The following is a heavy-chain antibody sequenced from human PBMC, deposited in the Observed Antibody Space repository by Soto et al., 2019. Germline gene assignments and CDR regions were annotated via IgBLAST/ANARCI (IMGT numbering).Heavy chain of an antibody. J-gene: IGHJ3*02. V-gene: IGHV1-2*04. CDR2: INPNSGGT. CDR3: ARDKDAFDI. CDR1: GGTFGSYA. Sequence: GASVKVSCKASGGTFGSYAISWVRQAPGQGLEWMGWINPNSGGTNYAQKFQGWVTMTRDTSISTAYMELSRLRSDDTAVYYCARDKDAFDIWGQGTMVTVSS.